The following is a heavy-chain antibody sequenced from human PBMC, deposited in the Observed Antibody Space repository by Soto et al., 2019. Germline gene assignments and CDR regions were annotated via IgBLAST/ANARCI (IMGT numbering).Heavy chain of an antibody. J-gene: IGHJ5*02. CDR1: GYTFTGYY. D-gene: IGHD3-3*01. Sequence: ASVKVSCKASGYTFTGYYMHWVRQAPGQGLEWMGWINPNSGGTNYAQKFQGRVTMTRDTSISTAYMELSRLRSDDTAVYYCARGLLFWSGYNSYWFDPWGQGTLVTVSS. CDR2: INPNSGGT. CDR3: ARGLLFWSGYNSYWFDP. V-gene: IGHV1-2*02.